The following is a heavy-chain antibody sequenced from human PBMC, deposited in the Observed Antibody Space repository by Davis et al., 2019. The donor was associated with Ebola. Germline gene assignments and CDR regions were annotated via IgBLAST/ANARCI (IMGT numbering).Heavy chain of an antibody. D-gene: IGHD2-2*01. CDR3: ARQGRYCSSTSCYGSRRFDP. CDR2: IYYSGST. J-gene: IGHJ5*02. Sequence: PSETLSLTCTVSGGSISSYYWSWIRQPPGKGLEWIGYIYYSGSTNYNPSLKSRVTISVDTSKNQFSLKLSSVTAADTAVYYCARQGRYCSSTSCYGSRRFDPWGQGTLVTVSS. CDR1: GGSISSYY. V-gene: IGHV4-59*08.